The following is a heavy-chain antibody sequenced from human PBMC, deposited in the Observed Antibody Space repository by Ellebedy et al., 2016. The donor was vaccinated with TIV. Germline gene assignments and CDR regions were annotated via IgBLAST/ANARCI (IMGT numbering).Heavy chain of an antibody. V-gene: IGHV1-69*13. D-gene: IGHD3-22*01. CDR2: IIPIFGSA. J-gene: IGHJ4*02. CDR1: GGTFSRYP. Sequence: AASVKVSCKASGGTFSRYPLSWVRQAPGQGLEWIGGIIPIFGSANYAQKFQGRVTITADESTSTAFMELSSLRSDDTAVYYCARPLYDRSGYPLAYWGQGTLVTVSS. CDR3: ARPLYDRSGYPLAY.